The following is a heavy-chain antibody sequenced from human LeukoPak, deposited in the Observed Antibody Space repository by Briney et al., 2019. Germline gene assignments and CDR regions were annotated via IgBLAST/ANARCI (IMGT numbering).Heavy chain of an antibody. V-gene: IGHV4-39*07. CDR3: ARVPVWGSYRPYYFDY. CDR1: GGSISSSSYY. D-gene: IGHD3-16*02. CDR2: IYYSGST. Sequence: SETLSLTCTVSGGSISSSSYYWGWIRQPPGKGLEWIGSIYYSGSTYYNPSLKSRVTISVDTSKNQFSLKLSSATAADTAVYYCARVPVWGSYRPYYFDYWGQGTLVTVSS. J-gene: IGHJ4*02.